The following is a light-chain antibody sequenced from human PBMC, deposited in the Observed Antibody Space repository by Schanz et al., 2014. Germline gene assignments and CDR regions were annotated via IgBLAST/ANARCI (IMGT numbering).Light chain of an antibody. CDR3: CSYAGRPWV. CDR2: EGT. V-gene: IGLV2-23*01. Sequence: QSALTQPPSASGSPGQSVTISCTGTSSDVGGYNFVSWYQQHPGKAPKLMIYEGTKRPSGVSNRFSGSGSGNTASLTISGLQAEDEADYYCCSYAGRPWVFGGGTKVTVL. J-gene: IGLJ3*02. CDR1: SSDVGGYNF.